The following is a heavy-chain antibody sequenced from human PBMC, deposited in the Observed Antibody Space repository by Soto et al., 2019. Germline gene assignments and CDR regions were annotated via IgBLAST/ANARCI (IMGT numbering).Heavy chain of an antibody. V-gene: IGHV3-49*03. D-gene: IGHD3-3*01. J-gene: IGHJ4*02. CDR2: IRSKAYGGTT. CDR3: LAGRDFWSGYPNDY. Sequence: PGGSLRLSCTASGFTFGDYAMSWFRQAPGKGLEWVGFIRSKAYGGTTEYAASVKGRFTISRDDSKSIAYLQMNSLKTEDTAVYYCLAGRDFWSGYPNDYWGQGTLVTVSS. CDR1: GFTFGDYA.